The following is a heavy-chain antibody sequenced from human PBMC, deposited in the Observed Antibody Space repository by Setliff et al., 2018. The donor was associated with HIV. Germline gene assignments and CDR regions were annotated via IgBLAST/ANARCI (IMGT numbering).Heavy chain of an antibody. CDR2: MNPSGGST. J-gene: IGHJ6*02. V-gene: IGHV1-46*01. CDR3: ARGSDASGYYPIYYYYGMDV. CDR1: EYTFTNYY. D-gene: IGHD3-22*01. Sequence: ASVKVSCKASEYTFTNYYTHWVRQGPGQGLEWVGIMNPSGGSTTYAQKFQDRVTMTRDTSTSTGYMELRSLRSEGTAVYYCARGSDASGYYPIYYYYGMDVWGQGTTVT.